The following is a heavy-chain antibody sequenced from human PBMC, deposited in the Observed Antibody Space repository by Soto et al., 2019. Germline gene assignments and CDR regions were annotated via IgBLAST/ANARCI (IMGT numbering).Heavy chain of an antibody. D-gene: IGHD1-1*01. V-gene: IGHV1-58*01. Sequence: ASVKVSCKASGFTFPSSAVQWVRQARGQRLEWIGWIVVGSGNTNSAQEFQERVTFTRDMSTSTVYMELSSLKSEDTAVYYCAADDMTTFIWGQGTLVTVSS. CDR1: GFTFPSSA. CDR3: AADDMTTFI. J-gene: IGHJ4*02. CDR2: IVVGSGNT.